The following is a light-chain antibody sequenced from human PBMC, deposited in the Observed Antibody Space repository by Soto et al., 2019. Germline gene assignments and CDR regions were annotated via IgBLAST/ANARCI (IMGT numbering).Light chain of an antibody. CDR3: QQLTNLPLT. J-gene: IGKJ4*01. Sequence: VMTQSPATLSLSPGERASLSCRASQSLSSIHLAWYKQKPGQAPRLRIYGTSSRAPCIPDRFSGSGSGTDFTPTLSSLDPDNFAVYYCQQLTNLPLTLGGGTNV. CDR1: QSLSSIH. CDR2: GTS. V-gene: IGKV3D-20*02.